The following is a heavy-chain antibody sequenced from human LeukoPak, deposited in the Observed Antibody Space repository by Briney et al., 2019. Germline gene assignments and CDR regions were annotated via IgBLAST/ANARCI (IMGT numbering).Heavy chain of an antibody. D-gene: IGHD3-9*01. V-gene: IGHV4-34*01. CDR3: APWLGGGAADFDY. Sequence: SETLSLTCAVYGGSFSGYYWSWIRQPPGKGLEWIGEINHSGSTNYNPSLKSRVTISVDTSKNQFSLKLSSVTAEDTAVYYCAPWLGGGAADFDYWGQGTLVTVSS. J-gene: IGHJ4*02. CDR1: GGSFSGYY. CDR2: INHSGST.